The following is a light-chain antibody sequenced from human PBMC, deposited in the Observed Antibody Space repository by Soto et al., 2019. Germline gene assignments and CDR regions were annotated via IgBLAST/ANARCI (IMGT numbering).Light chain of an antibody. J-gene: IGKJ5*01. Sequence: DVQMTQSPSSLSASVGERVTITCRASQSISSYLNWYQQKPGKAPKLLIYAASSMQSGVPSRFSGSGSGTDLTLPIISMQPEEFVTYYCQQSYSTPTTFGQGTRLEIK. CDR3: QQSYSTPTT. V-gene: IGKV1-39*01. CDR2: AAS. CDR1: QSISSY.